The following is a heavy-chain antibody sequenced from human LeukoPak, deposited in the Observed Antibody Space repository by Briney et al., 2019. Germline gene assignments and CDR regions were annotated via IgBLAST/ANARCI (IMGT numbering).Heavy chain of an antibody. J-gene: IGHJ4*02. D-gene: IGHD1-26*01. V-gene: IGHV3-7*01. Sequence: GGSLRLSCAASGFTFSSYWMSWVRQAPGKGLEGVANIKQHGSEKYYVDSVKGRFTITGDNAKNALYLQMNSLRAEDTAVYYCARVSSGIHFDYWGQGTLVTVSS. CDR2: IKQHGSEK. CDR1: GFTFSSYW. CDR3: ARVSSGIHFDY.